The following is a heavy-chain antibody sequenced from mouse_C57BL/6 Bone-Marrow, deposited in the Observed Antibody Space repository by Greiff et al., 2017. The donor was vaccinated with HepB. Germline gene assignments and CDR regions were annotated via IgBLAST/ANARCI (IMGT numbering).Heavy chain of an antibody. CDR2: INPNNGGT. CDR3: ATMVTTGPYAMDY. J-gene: IGHJ4*01. V-gene: IGHV1-26*01. Sequence: EVKLQQSGPELVKPGASVKISCKASGYTFTDYYMNWVKQSHGKSLEWIGDINPNNGGTSYNQKFKGKATLTVDKSSSTAYMELRSLTSEDSAVYYCATMVTTGPYAMDYWGQGTSVTVSS. D-gene: IGHD2-2*01. CDR1: GYTFTDYY.